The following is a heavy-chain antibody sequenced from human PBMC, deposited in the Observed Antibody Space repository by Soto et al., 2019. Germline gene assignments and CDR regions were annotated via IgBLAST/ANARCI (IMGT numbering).Heavy chain of an antibody. D-gene: IGHD4-4*01. CDR2: VKSKTHGGTT. Sequence: PGGSLRLSCAASCFTFSNAWINWVRQAPGKGLEWVGRVKSKTHGGTTDFAASVKGRFAISRDDSISMAFMRMNSLKIEDTAVYYCTTDSYINATPARIDYWGHGTPVTVSS. CDR1: CFTFSNAW. CDR3: TTDSYINATPARIDY. J-gene: IGHJ4*01. V-gene: IGHV3-15*07.